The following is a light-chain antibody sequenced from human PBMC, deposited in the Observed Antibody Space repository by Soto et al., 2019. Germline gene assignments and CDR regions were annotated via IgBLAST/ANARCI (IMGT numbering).Light chain of an antibody. Sequence: EIVLTQSPGTLSLSPGERATLSCRASQSVSSSYLAWYQQKPGPAPRLLIHGASSRATGIPDRFSGSGSGTDFTLTISRLEPEDFAVYYCQQYGSSPIVTFGPGTKVDIK. CDR3: QQYGSSPIVT. V-gene: IGKV3-20*01. CDR1: QSVSSSY. J-gene: IGKJ3*01. CDR2: GAS.